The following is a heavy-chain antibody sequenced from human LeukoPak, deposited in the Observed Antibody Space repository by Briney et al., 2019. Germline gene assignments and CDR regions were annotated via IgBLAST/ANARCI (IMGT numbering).Heavy chain of an antibody. CDR2: INGGGSST. CDR3: ARDIQYTVTPDS. J-gene: IGHJ4*02. CDR1: GFAFNTYW. Sequence: PGGSLRLSCAASGFAFNTYWMHWVRQAPGKGLVWVSRINGGGSSTSYADSVKGRFTISRDNAKNTLYLQMNSLRAEDTAVYYCARDIQYTVTPDSWGQGTLVTVSS. V-gene: IGHV3-74*01. D-gene: IGHD4-17*01.